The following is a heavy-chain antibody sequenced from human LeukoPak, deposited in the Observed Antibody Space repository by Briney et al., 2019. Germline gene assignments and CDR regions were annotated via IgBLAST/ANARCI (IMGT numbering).Heavy chain of an antibody. CDR1: GYTLTELS. CDR2: FDPEDGET. Sequence: ASVKVSCKVSGYTLTELSMHWVRQAPGKGLEWMGGFDPEDGETFYAQKFQGRVTMAEDTSTDTAYMELSSLRSEDTAVYYCATDYYHDSSDSYYTVDYWGQGTLVTVSS. CDR3: ATDYYHDSSDSYYTVDY. D-gene: IGHD3-22*01. J-gene: IGHJ4*02. V-gene: IGHV1-24*01.